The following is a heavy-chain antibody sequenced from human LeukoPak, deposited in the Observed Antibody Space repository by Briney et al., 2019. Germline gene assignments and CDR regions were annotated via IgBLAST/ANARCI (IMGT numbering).Heavy chain of an antibody. CDR3: ARDLGPVHSGY. D-gene: IGHD3-10*01. Sequence: GGSLRLSCAASGFTFSSYSMNWVRQAPGKGLEWVSYISSSSGSIHYADSVKGRFTISRDDAKNSLYLQMNSLRAEDTAVYYCARDLGPVHSGYWGQGTLVTVSS. CDR1: GFTFSSYS. J-gene: IGHJ4*02. CDR2: ISSSSGSI. V-gene: IGHV3-48*01.